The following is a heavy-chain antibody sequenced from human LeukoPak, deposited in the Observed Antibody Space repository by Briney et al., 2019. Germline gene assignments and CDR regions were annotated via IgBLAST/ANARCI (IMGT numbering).Heavy chain of an antibody. V-gene: IGHV3-23*01. Sequence: PGGSLRLSCAASGFTFSSYAMSWVRQAPGKGLEWVSGISGSGGSTYYADSVKGRFTISRDNSKNTLYLQMNSLRAEDTAVYYCAKRGSGWYEDYYYYMDVWGKGTTVTISS. CDR1: GFTFSSYA. D-gene: IGHD6-19*01. J-gene: IGHJ6*03. CDR3: AKRGSGWYEDYYYYMDV. CDR2: ISGSGGST.